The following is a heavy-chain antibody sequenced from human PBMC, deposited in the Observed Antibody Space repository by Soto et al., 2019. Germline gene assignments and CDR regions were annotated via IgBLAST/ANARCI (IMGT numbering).Heavy chain of an antibody. J-gene: IGHJ5*02. CDR3: ARVDIVVVVAANKVSDWFAP. D-gene: IGHD2-15*01. V-gene: IGHV1-18*01. CDR2: ISAYNGNT. Sequence: MGWISAYNGNTNYAQKLQGRVTMTTDTSTSTAYMELRSLRSDDTAVYYCARVDIVVVVAANKVSDWFAPWGQGTLVTVS.